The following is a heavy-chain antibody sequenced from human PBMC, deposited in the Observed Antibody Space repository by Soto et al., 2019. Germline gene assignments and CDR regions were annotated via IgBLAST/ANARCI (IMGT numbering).Heavy chain of an antibody. CDR1: GGSISSGFW. V-gene: IGHV4-4*02. Sequence: QVHLQASDPGLVKPSETLSLTCVVSGGSISSGFWWTWVRQSPGKGLEWLGEVSHSGSTKDNPSLKSRVTLSVDKSNNRFSLYMTSVTAADTGVYYCARVSRTVGLDYWGQATLVTVSS. CDR2: VSHSGST. CDR3: ARVSRTVGLDY. D-gene: IGHD4-17*01. J-gene: IGHJ4*02.